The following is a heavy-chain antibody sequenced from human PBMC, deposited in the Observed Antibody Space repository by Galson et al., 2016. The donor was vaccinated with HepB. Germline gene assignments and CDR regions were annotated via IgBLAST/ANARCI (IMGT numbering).Heavy chain of an antibody. Sequence: SLRHSCAASGFTFRTYAMSWVRQAPGKGLECVSSISGGGGSTYYADSVKGRFTISRDNSKNTLYLQLNSLRAEDTAVYYCAKDPRVLLWFGELLLWGQGTLVTVSS. V-gene: IGHV3-23*01. CDR3: AKDPRVLLWFGELLL. CDR1: GFTFRTYA. CDR2: ISGGGGST. D-gene: IGHD3-10*01. J-gene: IGHJ4*02.